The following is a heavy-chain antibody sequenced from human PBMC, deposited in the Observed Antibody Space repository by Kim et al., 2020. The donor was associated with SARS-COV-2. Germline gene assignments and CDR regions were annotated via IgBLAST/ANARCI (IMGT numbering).Heavy chain of an antibody. D-gene: IGHD6-6*01. Sequence: SETLSLTCTVSGGSISSYYWSWIRQPPGKGLEWIGYIYYSGSTNYNPSLKSRVTISVDTSKNQFSLKLSSVTAADTAVYYCASLGSSSPGHFDYWGQGTL. CDR3: ASLGSSSPGHFDY. J-gene: IGHJ4*02. CDR1: GGSISSYY. CDR2: IYYSGST. V-gene: IGHV4-59*08.